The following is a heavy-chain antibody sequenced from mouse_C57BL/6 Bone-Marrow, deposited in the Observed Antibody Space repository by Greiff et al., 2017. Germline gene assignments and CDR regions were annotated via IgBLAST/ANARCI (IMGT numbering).Heavy chain of an antibody. CDR1: GYTFTSYW. V-gene: IGHV1-50*01. Sequence: VQLQQSGAELARPGASVKLSCKASGYTFTSYWMQWVKQRPGQGLEWIGEIDPSDSYTNYNQKFKGKATLTVDTSSSTAYMQLSSLTSEDSAVYYCARTEQLRPHYYAMDYWGQGTSVTVSS. CDR3: ARTEQLRPHYYAMDY. J-gene: IGHJ4*01. CDR2: IDPSDSYT. D-gene: IGHD3-2*02.